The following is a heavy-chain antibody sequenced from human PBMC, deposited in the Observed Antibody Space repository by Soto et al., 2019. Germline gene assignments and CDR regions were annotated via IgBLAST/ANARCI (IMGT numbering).Heavy chain of an antibody. CDR2: IYHSGST. V-gene: IGHV4-30-2*01. CDR3: ASLRSGWGIDY. D-gene: IGHD6-19*01. J-gene: IGHJ4*02. Sequence: QLQLQESGSGLVKPSQTLSLTCAVSGGSISSGGYSWSWIRQPPGKGLEWIGYIYHSGSTYYNPSSKGRVTISVDRAKNQFSLKLSSVTAADTAVYYCASLRSGWGIDYWGQGTLVTVSS. CDR1: GGSISSGGYS.